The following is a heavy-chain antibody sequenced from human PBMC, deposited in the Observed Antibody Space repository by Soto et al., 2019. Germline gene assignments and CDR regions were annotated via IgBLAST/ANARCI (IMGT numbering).Heavy chain of an antibody. V-gene: IGHV3-23*01. CDR2: ISGSGGST. Sequence: GSLRLSCATSGFILSDCAMSWVRQAPGKGLEWVSAISGSGGSTYYADSVKGRFTISRDNSKNTLYLQMNSLRAEDTAVYYCAKEGNDYGDYVVGDPIYGMDVWGQGTTVTVSS. CDR1: GFILSDCA. D-gene: IGHD4-17*01. CDR3: AKEGNDYGDYVVGDPIYGMDV. J-gene: IGHJ6*02.